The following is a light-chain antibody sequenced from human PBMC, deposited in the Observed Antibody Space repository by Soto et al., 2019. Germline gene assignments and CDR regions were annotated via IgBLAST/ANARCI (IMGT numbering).Light chain of an antibody. CDR2: GAS. Sequence: EIVLTQSPGTLSLSPWEIATLSCRASQTISINYLAWYQQRPGQAPRLLIYGASIRATGIPDRFSGSGSGTDFSLTISRLEPEDFAVYYCQQFGSSPLTFGGGTKVDIK. CDR1: QTISINY. J-gene: IGKJ4*01. CDR3: QQFGSSPLT. V-gene: IGKV3-20*01.